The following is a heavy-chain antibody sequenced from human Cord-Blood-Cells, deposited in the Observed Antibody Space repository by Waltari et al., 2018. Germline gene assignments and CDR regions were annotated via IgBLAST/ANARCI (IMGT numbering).Heavy chain of an antibody. D-gene: IGHD2-21*01. J-gene: IGHJ3*02. CDR3: ARLNCGGDCYSDAFDI. CDR1: GYTLTSYD. Sequence: QVQLVQSGAEVKKPGASVKVSCKASGYTLTSYDINWVRQATAKWLEWMGWMNPNSGNTGYAQKCQGRVTMTRNTSISTAYMELSSLRSEDTAVYYCARLNCGGDCYSDAFDIWGQGTMVTVSS. V-gene: IGHV1-8*01. CDR2: MNPNSGNT.